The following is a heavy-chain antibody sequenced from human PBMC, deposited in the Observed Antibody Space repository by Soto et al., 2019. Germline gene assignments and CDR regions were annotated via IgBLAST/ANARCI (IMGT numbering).Heavy chain of an antibody. D-gene: IGHD3-10*01. V-gene: IGHV3-30*18. CDR2: ISYDGSNK. CDR1: GFTFSSYG. Sequence: QVQLVESGGGVVQPGRSLRLSCAASGFTFSSYGMHWVRQAPGKGLEWVAVISYDGSNKYYADSVKGRFTISRDNSKNSLYLQMNSVRAEDTAVYYCAKDHFEGGSGSYQLFYYYYGMDVWGQGNTVTVSS. J-gene: IGHJ6*02. CDR3: AKDHFEGGSGSYQLFYYYYGMDV.